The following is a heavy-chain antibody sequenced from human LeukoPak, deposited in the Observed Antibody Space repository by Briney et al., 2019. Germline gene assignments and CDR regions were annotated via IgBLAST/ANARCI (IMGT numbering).Heavy chain of an antibody. D-gene: IGHD4-23*01. J-gene: IGHJ4*02. V-gene: IGHV3-15*01. CDR3: FTESTSSRHGGY. CDR1: GFTFSNAW. Sequence: GGSLRLSCAASGFTFSNAWMSWVRQAPGKGLEWVGRIISKTDGGTTDYAAPVKGRFTVSRDDSRNTLYLQVNSLKIEDTAVYYCFTESTSSRHGGYWGQGTLVTVSS. CDR2: IISKTDGGTT.